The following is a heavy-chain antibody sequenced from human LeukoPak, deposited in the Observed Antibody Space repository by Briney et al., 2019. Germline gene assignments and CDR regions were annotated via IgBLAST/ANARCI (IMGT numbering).Heavy chain of an antibody. D-gene: IGHD3-10*01. CDR1: GGSISSYY. Sequence: PSETLSLTCTVSGGSISSYYWSWIRQPPGKGLEWIGYIYYSGSTNYNPSLKSRVTISVDTSKNQFSLKLSSVTAADTAVYYCARVLWFGEFWYYFDYWGQGTLVTVS. V-gene: IGHV4-59*01. CDR2: IYYSGST. J-gene: IGHJ4*02. CDR3: ARVLWFGEFWYYFDY.